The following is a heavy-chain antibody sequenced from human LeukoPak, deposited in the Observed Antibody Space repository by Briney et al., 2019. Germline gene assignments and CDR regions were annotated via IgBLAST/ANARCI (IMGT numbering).Heavy chain of an antibody. J-gene: IGHJ4*02. Sequence: GGSLRLSCAASGFTFSSYSMNWVRQAPGKGLEWVSYISSSSTIYYADSVKGRFTISRDNAKNSLYLQMNSLRAEDTAVHYCARDRARYCGGDCSLDYWGQGTLVTASS. CDR2: ISSSSTI. D-gene: IGHD2-21*02. V-gene: IGHV3-48*04. CDR1: GFTFSSYS. CDR3: ARDRARYCGGDCSLDY.